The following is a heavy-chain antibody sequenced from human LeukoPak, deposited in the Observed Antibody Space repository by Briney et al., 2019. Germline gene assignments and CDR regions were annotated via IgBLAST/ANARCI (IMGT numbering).Heavy chain of an antibody. CDR2: INHSGST. CDR1: GGSFSGYY. D-gene: IGHD3-3*01. V-gene: IGHV4-34*01. J-gene: IGHJ6*02. CDR3: ARGPTFTIFGVVRAYGMDV. Sequence: PSETLSLTCAVYGGSFSGYYWSWVRQPPGKGLEWIGEINHSGSTNYNPSLKSRVTISLDTSKNQFSLKLSSVTAADTAVYYCARGPTFTIFGVVRAYGMDVWGQGTTVTVSS.